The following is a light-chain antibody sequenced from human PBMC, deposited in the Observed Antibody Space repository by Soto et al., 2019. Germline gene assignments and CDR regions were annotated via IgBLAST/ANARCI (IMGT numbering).Light chain of an antibody. CDR2: DVS. J-gene: IGLJ1*01. CDR1: SSDVGGYNF. CDR3: CSYAGSYSYV. Sequence: QSVLTQPRSVSESPGQSVTISCTGTSSDVGGYNFVSWYQHHPGKAPKLMIYDVSKRPSGVPDRFSGSKSGYTASLTISGLQAEDEADYYCCSYAGSYSYVFGTGTRSPS. V-gene: IGLV2-11*01.